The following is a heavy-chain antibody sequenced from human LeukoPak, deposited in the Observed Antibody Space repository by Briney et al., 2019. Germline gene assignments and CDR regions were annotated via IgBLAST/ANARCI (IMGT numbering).Heavy chain of an antibody. CDR1: GGSFNDYF. J-gene: IGHJ6*03. CDR3: ARRRSSSSRGYYYYYYMDV. CDR2: ISHSGSA. V-gene: IGHV4-34*01. D-gene: IGHD6-6*01. Sequence: PSETLSLTCAVSGGSFNDYFWSWIRQPPGKGLEWVGEISHSGSANYNPSLRGRVSISADTSKNQFSLNLSSVTAADTAVYYCARRRSSSSRGYYYYYYMDVWGKGTTVTVSS.